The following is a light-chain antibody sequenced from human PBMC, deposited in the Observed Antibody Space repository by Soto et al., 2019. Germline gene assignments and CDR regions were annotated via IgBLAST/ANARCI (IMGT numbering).Light chain of an antibody. CDR3: QQYNSYS. V-gene: IGKV1-5*01. CDR2: HAS. CDR1: QSISSW. J-gene: IGKJ1*01. Sequence: DIQMTQSPSTLSASVVDRVTITCLASQSISSWLAWYQQKPGKAPKLLIYHASTLESGVPSRFSGSGSGTEFTLTISSLQPDDFATYYCQQYNSYSFGQGTKVDI.